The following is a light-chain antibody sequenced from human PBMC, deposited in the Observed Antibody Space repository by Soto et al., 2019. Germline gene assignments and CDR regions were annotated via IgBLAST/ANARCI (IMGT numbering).Light chain of an antibody. V-gene: IGKV3-15*01. Sequence: EIVLTQSPATLSVSAGGTVTLSCRASQSIRTNVAWHQQIPGQAPRLLVYGASTRAAGVPARFSGSGSGIAFTITISSLQSEDSAFYYCQQYFNWPLTWTFGPGTKVQIK. CDR3: QQYFNWPLTWT. CDR1: QSIRTN. J-gene: IGKJ1*01. CDR2: GAS.